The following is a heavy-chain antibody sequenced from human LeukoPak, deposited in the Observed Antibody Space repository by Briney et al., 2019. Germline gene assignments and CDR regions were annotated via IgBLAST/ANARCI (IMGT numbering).Heavy chain of an antibody. Sequence: GGSLRLSCAASGFSFKSYAMSWVRQAPGKGLEWVANIKQDGSEKYYVDSVKGRFTISRDNAKNSLYLQMNSLRAEDTAVYYCARDSGDGYNLWGQGTLVTVSS. J-gene: IGHJ5*02. CDR2: IKQDGSEK. D-gene: IGHD5-24*01. CDR3: ARDSGDGYNL. V-gene: IGHV3-7*03. CDR1: GFSFKSYA.